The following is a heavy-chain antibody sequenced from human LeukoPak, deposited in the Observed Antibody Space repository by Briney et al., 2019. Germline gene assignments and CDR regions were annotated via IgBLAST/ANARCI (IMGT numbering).Heavy chain of an antibody. V-gene: IGHV3-74*01. CDR2: INSDGIST. D-gene: IGHD6-19*01. J-gene: IGHJ6*02. Sequence: PGGSLRLSCAASGFTFSSYWMHWVRQGPGEGLVWVSRINSDGISTSYADSVKGRFTISRDNARNTLYLQMNSLRAEDTAVYYCARGLAVAGNCMDVWGQGTTVTVSS. CDR3: ARGLAVAGNCMDV. CDR1: GFTFSSYW.